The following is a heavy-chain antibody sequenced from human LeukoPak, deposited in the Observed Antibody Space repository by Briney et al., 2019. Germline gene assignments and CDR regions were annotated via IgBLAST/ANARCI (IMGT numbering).Heavy chain of an antibody. CDR3: ARDRGALWYDTSGFAFDI. CDR1: GFTFSSNS. CDR2: ISSSSSYI. J-gene: IGHJ3*02. Sequence: PGGSLRLSCATSGFTFSSNSMTWVRQAPGKGLEWVSSISSSSSYIFYADSVKGRFAISRDNAKKSLYLQMNSLRAEDTAVYYCARDRGALWYDTSGFAFDIWGQGTMVTVSS. V-gene: IGHV3-21*01. D-gene: IGHD3-22*01.